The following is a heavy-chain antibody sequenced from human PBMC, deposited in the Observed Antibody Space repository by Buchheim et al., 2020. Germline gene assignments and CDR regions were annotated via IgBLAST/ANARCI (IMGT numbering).Heavy chain of an antibody. V-gene: IGHV1-2*04. CDR1: GYTFTGYY. J-gene: IGHJ6*02. D-gene: IGHD3-22*01. CDR3: ARDRYYDSSGRPYYYGMDV. Sequence: QVQLVQSGAEVKKPGASVKVSCKASGYTFTGYYMHWVRQAPGQGLEWMGWINPNSGGTNYAQKFQGWVTMTRATSISTAYMELSRLRSDGTAVYYCARDRYYDSSGRPYYYGMDVWGQGTT. CDR2: INPNSGGT.